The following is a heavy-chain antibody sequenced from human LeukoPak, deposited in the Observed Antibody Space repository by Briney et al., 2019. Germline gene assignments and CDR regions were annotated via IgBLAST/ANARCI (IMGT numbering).Heavy chain of an antibody. V-gene: IGHV3-7*01. CDR3: ARDERYSSSWYASDAFDI. Sequence: GGSLRLSCAASGFTFSSYWMSWVRQAPGKGLEWVANIKQDGSEKYYVDSVKGRFTISRDNAKNSLYLQMNSLRAEDTAVYYCARDERYSSSWYASDAFDIWGQGTMVTVSS. CDR1: GFTFSSYW. D-gene: IGHD6-13*01. CDR2: IKQDGSEK. J-gene: IGHJ3*02.